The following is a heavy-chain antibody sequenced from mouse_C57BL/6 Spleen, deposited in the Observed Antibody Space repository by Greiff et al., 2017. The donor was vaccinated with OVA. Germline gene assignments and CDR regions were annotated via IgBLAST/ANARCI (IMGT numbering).Heavy chain of an antibody. V-gene: IGHV2-5*01. CDR1: GFSLTSYG. D-gene: IGHD1-1*01. CDR2: IWRGGST. Sequence: VQLQQSGPGLVQPSQSLSITCTASGFSLTSYGVHWVRQSPGKGLEWLGVIWRGGSTDYNAAFMSRLSITKDNSKSQVFLKMNSLQADDTAIYYCAKDHGSSYYAMDYWGQGTSVTVSS. J-gene: IGHJ4*01. CDR3: AKDHGSSYYAMDY.